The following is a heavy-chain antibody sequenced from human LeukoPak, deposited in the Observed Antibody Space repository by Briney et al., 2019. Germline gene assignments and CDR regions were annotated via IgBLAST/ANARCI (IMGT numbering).Heavy chain of an antibody. CDR1: GYTFTSYG. V-gene: IGHV1-8*01. CDR2: MNPNSGNT. CDR3: ASLRWLQNTLGYFDY. Sequence: GASVKVSCKASGYTFTSYGINWVRQATGQGLEWMGWMNPNSGNTGYAQKFQGRVAMTRNTSISTAYMELSSLRSEDTAVYYCASLRWLQNTLGYFDYWGQGTLVTVSS. D-gene: IGHD5-24*01. J-gene: IGHJ4*02.